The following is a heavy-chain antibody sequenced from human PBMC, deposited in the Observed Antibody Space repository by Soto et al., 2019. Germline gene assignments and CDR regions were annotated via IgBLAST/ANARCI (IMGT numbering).Heavy chain of an antibody. V-gene: IGHV4-34*01. D-gene: IGHD1-1*01. J-gene: IGHJ6*02. CDR1: GESLSSYY. Sequence: QVQLQQWGAGLLKPSETLSLTCAVYGESLSSYYGNWIRQSPGKGLEWIGEINYSGNTNYNPSLKSRVTISIDTSKNQFSLKLSSVTAADTAVYYCARTRNLDVWGQGTTVIVSS. CDR2: INYSGNT. CDR3: ARTRNLDV.